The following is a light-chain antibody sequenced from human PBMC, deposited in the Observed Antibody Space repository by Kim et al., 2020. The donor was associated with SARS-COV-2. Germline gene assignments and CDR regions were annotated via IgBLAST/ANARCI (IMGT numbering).Light chain of an antibody. V-gene: IGLV3-1*01. CDR3: QAWDSNTVI. CDR1: KLGNNF. CDR2: EDT. J-gene: IGLJ2*01. Sequence: SVYPGQTSPLTCFGNKLGNNFSSGYQPKPGKSPVLVIREDTKRPSGIPERFSVSNSGNTATLTISGTQAMDDADYYCQAWDSNTVIFGGGTQLTVL.